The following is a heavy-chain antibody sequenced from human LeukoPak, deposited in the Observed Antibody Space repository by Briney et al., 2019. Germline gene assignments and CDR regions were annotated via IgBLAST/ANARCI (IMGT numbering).Heavy chain of an antibody. J-gene: IGHJ4*02. Sequence: PGGSLRLSCAASGFTFSCYSMNCVSQAPKNGIEWVSYISSGRNNINYAYYVKGPFTTSRDNVKNSLYLQMNSLRAEDTAVYWCARDGSNYALDYWGQGTLVTVSS. D-gene: IGHD1-26*01. V-gene: IGHV3-48*01. CDR2: ISSGRNNI. CDR1: GFTFSCYS. CDR3: ARDGSNYALDY.